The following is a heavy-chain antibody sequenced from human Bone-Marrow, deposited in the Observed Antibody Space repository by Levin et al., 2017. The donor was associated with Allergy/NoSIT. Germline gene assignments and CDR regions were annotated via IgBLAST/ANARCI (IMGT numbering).Heavy chain of an antibody. J-gene: IGHJ6*02. CDR1: GFTFTTYD. CDR3: QAWNYDEPSVDYYYGMNV. CDR2: MNPNSGNT. Sequence: GESLKISCKASGFTFTTYDIYWVRQAPGQGLEWMGWMNPNSGNTAYAQIFQGRVTMTADTSISTAYMELSRLRSEDTAVYYCQAWNYDEPSVDYYYGMNVWGQGTSVTVSS. D-gene: IGHD1-7*01. V-gene: IGHV1-8*01.